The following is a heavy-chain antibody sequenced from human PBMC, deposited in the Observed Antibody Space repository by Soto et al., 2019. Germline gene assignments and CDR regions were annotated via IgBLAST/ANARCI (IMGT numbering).Heavy chain of an antibody. CDR1: GYTFTGYY. V-gene: IGHV1-2*02. Sequence: QVQLVQSGAEVKKPGASVKVSCKASGYTFTGYYMHWVRQAPGQGLEWMGWINPNSGGTNYAQKVQGRVTMTRDTSLSTAYMELSRLRSDDTAVYYCARPYCSSTSCYSWFDPWGQGTLVTVSS. CDR2: INPNSGGT. J-gene: IGHJ5*02. D-gene: IGHD2-2*01. CDR3: ARPYCSSTSCYSWFDP.